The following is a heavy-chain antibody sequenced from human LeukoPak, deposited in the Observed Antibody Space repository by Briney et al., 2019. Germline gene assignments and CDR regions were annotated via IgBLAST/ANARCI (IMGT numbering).Heavy chain of an antibody. V-gene: IGHV3-23*01. CDR3: ARDRDYYYDSSGYPYDVFDI. CDR1: GFTFTSFA. D-gene: IGHD3-22*01. Sequence: GGSLRLSCAASGFTFTSFAMSWVRQAPGKGLEWVSAILSGGEYTHYADSVKGRFTISRDNSKNTLYLQMNSLRAEDTAVYYCARDRDYYYDSSGYPYDVFDIWGQGTMVTAST. CDR2: ILSGGEYT. J-gene: IGHJ3*02.